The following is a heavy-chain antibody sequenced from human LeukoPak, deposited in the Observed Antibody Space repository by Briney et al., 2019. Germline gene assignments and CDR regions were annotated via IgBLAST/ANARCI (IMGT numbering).Heavy chain of an antibody. CDR2: IYPGDSDT. CDR3: ARRGTAMDY. Sequence: GESLKISCEGSGYSFTSYWIAWVRQMPGKGLEWMGIIYPGDSDTKYSPSFQGQVTISADKSISTAYLQWSSLEASDTAMYFCARRGTAMDYWGQGTLVTVSS. V-gene: IGHV5-51*01. D-gene: IGHD5-18*01. J-gene: IGHJ4*02. CDR1: GYSFTSYW.